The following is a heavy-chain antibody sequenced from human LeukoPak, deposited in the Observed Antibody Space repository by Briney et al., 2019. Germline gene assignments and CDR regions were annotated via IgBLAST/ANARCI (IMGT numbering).Heavy chain of an antibody. Sequence: AGGSLRLSCAASGFTFDDYGMSWVRQAPGKGLEWVSGINWNGGSTGYADSVKGRFTISRDNAKNSLYLQMNSLRAEDTALYYCARDISMVRGVIITKAYWGQGTLATVSS. CDR1: GFTFDDYG. CDR2: INWNGGST. J-gene: IGHJ4*02. CDR3: ARDISMVRGVIITKAY. V-gene: IGHV3-20*04. D-gene: IGHD3-10*01.